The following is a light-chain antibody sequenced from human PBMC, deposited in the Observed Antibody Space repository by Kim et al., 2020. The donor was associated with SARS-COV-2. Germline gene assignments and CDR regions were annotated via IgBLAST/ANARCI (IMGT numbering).Light chain of an antibody. V-gene: IGKV1-39*01. Sequence: GSVGERVTIICRASQNISTYLNWYQQRPGKAPTVLIYSASNLQSGVPLRFSGSGSGTDFTLTINSLQPEDFATYSCQQSYNIPLTFGGGTKVDIK. CDR1: QNISTY. J-gene: IGKJ4*01. CDR3: QQSYNIPLT. CDR2: SAS.